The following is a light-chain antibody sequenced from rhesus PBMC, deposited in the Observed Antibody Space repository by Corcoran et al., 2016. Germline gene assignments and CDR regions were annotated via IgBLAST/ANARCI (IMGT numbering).Light chain of an antibody. CDR1: QSGSTN. J-gene: IGKJ4*01. CDR3: QQYTDWPLT. Sequence: EIVMTQSPATLSLSPGERATLSCRASQSGSTNLAWYQQKPGQAPSLLIYGTSTRATGIPGRFGGSGSGTDFTLTISSLEPEDFAVYYCQQYTDWPLTFGGGTKVEIK. CDR2: GTS. V-gene: IGKV3-42*03.